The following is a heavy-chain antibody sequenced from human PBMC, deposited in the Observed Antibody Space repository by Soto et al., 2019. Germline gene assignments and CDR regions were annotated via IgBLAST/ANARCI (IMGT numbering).Heavy chain of an antibody. V-gene: IGHV3-30-3*01. Sequence: PGGSLRLSCAASGFTFSSYAMHWVRQAPGKGLEWVAVISYDGSNKYYADSVKGRFTISRDNSKNTLYLQMNSLRAEDTAVYYCARDGVDYYDSSGYYGDAFDIWGQGTMVTVSS. J-gene: IGHJ3*02. CDR2: ISYDGSNK. D-gene: IGHD3-22*01. CDR3: ARDGVDYYDSSGYYGDAFDI. CDR1: GFTFSSYA.